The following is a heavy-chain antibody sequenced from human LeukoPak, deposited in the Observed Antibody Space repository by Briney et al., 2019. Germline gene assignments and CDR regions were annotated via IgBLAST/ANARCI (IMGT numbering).Heavy chain of an antibody. CDR3: AKGALYCTSGVCYSYYYGMDV. CDR1: GFTFSSYA. CDR2: ISGGGDST. J-gene: IGHJ6*02. D-gene: IGHD2-8*01. V-gene: IGHV3-23*01. Sequence: GGSLRLSCAASGFTFSSYAMTWVRQAPGKGLEWVSAISGGGDSTYYADSVKGRFTISRDNSKNTLYLQMNSLRAEDTAVYYCAKGALYCTSGVCYSYYYGMDVWGQGTLVTVSS.